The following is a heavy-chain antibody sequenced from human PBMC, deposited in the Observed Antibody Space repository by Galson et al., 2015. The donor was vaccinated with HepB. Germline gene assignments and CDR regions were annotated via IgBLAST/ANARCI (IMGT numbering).Heavy chain of an antibody. D-gene: IGHD3-22*01. CDR3: ARGEYYDSSGYWTFFDY. J-gene: IGHJ4*02. CDR1: GGSFSGYY. CDR2: INHSGST. V-gene: IGHV4-34*01. Sequence: SETLSLTCAVYGGSFSGYYWSWIRQPPGKGLEWIGEINHSGSTNHNPSLKSRVTISVDTSKNQFSLKLSSVTAADTAVYYCARGEYYDSSGYWTFFDYWGQGTLVTVSS.